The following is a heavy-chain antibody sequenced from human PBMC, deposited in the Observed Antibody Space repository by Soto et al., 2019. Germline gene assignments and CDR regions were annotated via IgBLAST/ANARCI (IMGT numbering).Heavy chain of an antibody. D-gene: IGHD5-18*01. J-gene: IGHJ5*02. Sequence: QVQLVESGGGVVQPGRSLRLSCAASGFTFSTYGMHWVRQAPGKGLDWVALIWNDGSDKYYADSVKGRFAISRDHSKNTLYLQMDSLRAEDTAVYYCAGESFASYGRDLVTWVQGTLVTVSS. CDR1: GFTFSTYG. CDR2: IWNDGSDK. V-gene: IGHV3-33*01. CDR3: AGESFASYGRDLVT.